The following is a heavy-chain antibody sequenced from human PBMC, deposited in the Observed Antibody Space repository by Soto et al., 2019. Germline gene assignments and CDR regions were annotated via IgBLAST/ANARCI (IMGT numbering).Heavy chain of an antibody. CDR3: ARLVYSSGWGGFNWFDP. Sequence: SETLSLTCTVSGGSISSSSYYWGWIRQPPGKGLEWIGSIYYSGSTYYNPSLKSRVTISVDTSKNQFSLKLSSVTAADTAVYYCARLVYSSGWGGFNWFDPWGQGTLVTVSS. D-gene: IGHD6-19*01. J-gene: IGHJ5*02. CDR1: GGSISSSSYY. CDR2: IYYSGST. V-gene: IGHV4-39*01.